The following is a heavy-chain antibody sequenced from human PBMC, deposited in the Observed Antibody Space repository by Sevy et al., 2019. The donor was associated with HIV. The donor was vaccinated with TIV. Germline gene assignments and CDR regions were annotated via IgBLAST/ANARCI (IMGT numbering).Heavy chain of an antibody. J-gene: IGHJ4*02. CDR1: GGTFSSYA. CDR3: ATPLTTYYYDSSGLDY. D-gene: IGHD3-22*01. Sequence: ASVTVSCKASGGTFSSYAISWVRQAPGQGLEWMGGIIPIFGTANYAQKFQGRVTITADESTSTAYMELSSLRSEDTAVYYCATPLTTYYYDSSGLDYWGQGTLVTVSS. V-gene: IGHV1-69*13. CDR2: IIPIFGTA.